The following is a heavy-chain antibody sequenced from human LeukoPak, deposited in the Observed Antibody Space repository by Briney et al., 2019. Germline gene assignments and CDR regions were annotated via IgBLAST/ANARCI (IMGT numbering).Heavy chain of an antibody. Sequence: GGSLRLSCAASGFTFSSYGMHWVRQAPGKGLEWVAVISYDGSNKYYADSVKGRFTISRDNSKNTLYLQMNSLRAEDTAVYYCARAMGGIVVVTARRAFDIWGQGTMVTVSS. V-gene: IGHV3-30*03. CDR3: ARAMGGIVVVTARRAFDI. CDR1: GFTFSSYG. CDR2: ISYDGSNK. D-gene: IGHD2-21*02. J-gene: IGHJ3*02.